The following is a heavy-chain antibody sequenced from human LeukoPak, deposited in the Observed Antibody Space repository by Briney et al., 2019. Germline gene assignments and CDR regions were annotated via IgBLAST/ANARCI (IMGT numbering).Heavy chain of an antibody. Sequence: PGGSLRLSCAASGFTFSSYSMNWVRQAPGKGLEWVSSISSSSSYIYYADSVKGRFTISRDNAKNSLYLQMNSLRAEDTAVYYCARDGLTYYYDSSGAIYYLDYWGQGTLVTVSS. D-gene: IGHD3-22*01. CDR3: ARDGLTYYYDSSGAIYYLDY. CDR1: GFTFSSYS. V-gene: IGHV3-21*01. CDR2: ISSSSSYI. J-gene: IGHJ4*02.